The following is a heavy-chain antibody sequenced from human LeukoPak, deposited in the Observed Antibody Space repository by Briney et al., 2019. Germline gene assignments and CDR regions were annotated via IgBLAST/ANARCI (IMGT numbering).Heavy chain of an antibody. D-gene: IGHD3-10*01. J-gene: IGHJ5*02. Sequence: GGSLRLSCAASGFTFSSYSMNWVRQAPGKGLEWVSSISSSSSSYIYYADSVKGRFTISRDNAKNSLYLQMNSLRAEDTAVYYCARDRGDMVRGVIRENNWFDPWGQGTLVTVSS. V-gene: IGHV3-21*01. CDR2: ISSSSSSYI. CDR3: ARDRGDMVRGVIRENNWFDP. CDR1: GFTFSSYS.